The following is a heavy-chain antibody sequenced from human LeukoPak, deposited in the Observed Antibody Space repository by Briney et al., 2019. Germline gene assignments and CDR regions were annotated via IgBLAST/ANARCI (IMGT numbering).Heavy chain of an antibody. J-gene: IGHJ3*02. CDR2: MNPNSGNT. CDR3: ARARATLLWFGELLEFDDAFDI. V-gene: IGHV1-8*03. Sequence: GASVKVSCKASGYTFTSYDINWVRQATGQGLEWMGWMNPNSGNTGYAQKFQGRVTITRNTSISTAYMELSSLRSEDTAVYYCARARATLLWFGELLEFDDAFDIWGQGTMVTVSS. D-gene: IGHD3-10*01. CDR1: GYTFTSYD.